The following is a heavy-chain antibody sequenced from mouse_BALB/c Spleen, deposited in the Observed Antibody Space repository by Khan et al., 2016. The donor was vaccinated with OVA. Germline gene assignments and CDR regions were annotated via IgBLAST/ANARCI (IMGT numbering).Heavy chain of an antibody. J-gene: IGHJ3*01. D-gene: IGHD2-14*01. CDR2: INPSSGYT. CDR1: GYTFTSYT. Sequence: QIQLVQSEAELARPGASMKMSCKASGYTFTSYTMHWGKQRPGQGLEWIGYINPSSGYTNYNQKFKDKATLTADKSSSTAYMQLSSLTSEDSAVYSCERERAYYRNDGWFAYWGQGTLVTVSA. V-gene: IGHV1-4*01. CDR3: ERERAYYRNDGWFAY.